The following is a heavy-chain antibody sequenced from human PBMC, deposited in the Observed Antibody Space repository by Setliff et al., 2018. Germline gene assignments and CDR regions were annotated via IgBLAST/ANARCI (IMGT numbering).Heavy chain of an antibody. CDR2: IKEDGSEK. CDR3: ARETLPYYFDY. J-gene: IGHJ4*02. Sequence: GGSLRLSCVASGFTFSRYWMTWVRQAPGKGLEWVANIKEDGSEKYYVDSVKGRFTISRDNAKNSLYLQMSSLRAEDTAVYYCARETLPYYFDYWGQGTLVTVSS. CDR1: GFTFSRYW. V-gene: IGHV3-7*01.